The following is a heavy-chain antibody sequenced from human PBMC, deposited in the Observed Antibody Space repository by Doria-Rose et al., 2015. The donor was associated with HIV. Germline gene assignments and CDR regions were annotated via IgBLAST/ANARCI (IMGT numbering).Heavy chain of an antibody. CDR2: ISTAGGNA. J-gene: IGHJ3*01. CDR1: GFSFGSQY. V-gene: IGHV3-23*03. Sequence: EQLVESGGGLVQPEGSLTLTCTPSGFSFGSQYVGWVRQEPGKGLEWIGCISTAGGNAYYATWAQCRFTISRTSPTVTLQMTSLTAADTATYFCARDMFRMPDLWGPGTLVTVSS. CDR3: DMFRMPDL. D-gene: IGHD3-10*02.